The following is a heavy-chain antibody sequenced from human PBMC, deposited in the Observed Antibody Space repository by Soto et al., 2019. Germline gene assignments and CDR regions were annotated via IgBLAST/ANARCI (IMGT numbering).Heavy chain of an antibody. CDR2: INAGNGNT. V-gene: IGHV1-3*01. D-gene: IGHD2-21*02. J-gene: IGHJ4*02. CDR1: GYTFTRYA. Sequence: ASVNVSCQASGYTFTRYAMHWVRQAPGQRLEWMGWINAGNGNTKYSQKFQGRVTITRDTSASTAYMELSSLRSEDTAVYYCARSIVVVTALDYWGQGTLVTVSS. CDR3: ARSIVVVTALDY.